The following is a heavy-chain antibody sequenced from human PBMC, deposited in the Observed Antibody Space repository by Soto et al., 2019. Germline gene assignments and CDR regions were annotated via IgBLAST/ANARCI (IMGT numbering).Heavy chain of an antibody. CDR2: ISSSSSYI. V-gene: IGHV3-21*01. CDR3: ARAPYGNQGYFDY. Sequence: PGGSLRLSCAASGFTFNSYSMNWVRQAPGKGLEWVSSISSSSSYIYYADSVKGRFTISRDNAKNSLYLQMNSLGAEDTAVYYCARAPYGNQGYFDYWGQGDLVTVS. CDR1: GFTFNSYS. D-gene: IGHD3-10*01. J-gene: IGHJ4*02.